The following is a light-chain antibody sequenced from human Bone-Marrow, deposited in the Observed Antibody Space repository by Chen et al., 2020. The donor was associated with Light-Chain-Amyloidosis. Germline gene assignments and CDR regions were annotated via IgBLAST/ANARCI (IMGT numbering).Light chain of an antibody. CDR3: QSSDSIGTYEVI. CDR1: DLPTKY. J-gene: IGLJ2*01. V-gene: IGLV3-25*03. Sequence: SYELTQPPSVSVSPGQTARITCSGDDLPTKYAYWYQQKPGQAPVLVIHRDTERPSGISERFSVSSSGTTATLTISGVQADDEADYHCQSSDSIGTYEVILGGGTKLTVL. CDR2: RDT.